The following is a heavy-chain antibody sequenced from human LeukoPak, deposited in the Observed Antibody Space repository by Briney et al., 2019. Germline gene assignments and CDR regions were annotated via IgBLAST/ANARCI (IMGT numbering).Heavy chain of an antibody. CDR1: GGSISSSNW. D-gene: IGHD2-21*02. Sequence: SETLSLTCAVSGGSISSSNWWSWVRQPPGKGLEWIGEIYHSGSTNYNPSLKSRVTISVDTSKNQFSLKLSSVTAADTAVYYCARSTVTAGALFDYWGQGTLVTVSS. V-gene: IGHV4-4*02. CDR2: IYHSGST. J-gene: IGHJ4*02. CDR3: ARSTVTAGALFDY.